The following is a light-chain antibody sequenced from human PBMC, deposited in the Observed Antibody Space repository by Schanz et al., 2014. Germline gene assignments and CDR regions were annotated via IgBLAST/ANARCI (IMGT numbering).Light chain of an antibody. CDR1: SSDVGGYNY. Sequence: QSALTQPASVSGSPGQSITISCTGTSSDVGGYNYVSWYQQHPGKAPKLMIYDVSNRPSGVSNRFSGSKSGNTASLTVSGLQAEDEGYYYCQSYDNSLGASVVFGGGTKLTVL. V-gene: IGLV2-14*01. J-gene: IGLJ2*01. CDR3: QSYDNSLGASVV. CDR2: DVS.